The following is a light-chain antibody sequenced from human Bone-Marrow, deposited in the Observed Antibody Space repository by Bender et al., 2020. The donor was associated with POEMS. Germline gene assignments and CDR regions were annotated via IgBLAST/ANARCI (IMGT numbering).Light chain of an antibody. V-gene: IGLV3-25*03. Sequence: SYELTQAPSVSVSPGQTARITCSGEALANLYAYWYQQKPGQAPVMLIYKDSQRPSGIPERFSGSKSDNTASLTISGLQAEDEADFYCCSYADNSVWVFGGGTKLTVL. CDR2: KDS. J-gene: IGLJ3*02. CDR1: ALANLY. CDR3: CSYADNSVWV.